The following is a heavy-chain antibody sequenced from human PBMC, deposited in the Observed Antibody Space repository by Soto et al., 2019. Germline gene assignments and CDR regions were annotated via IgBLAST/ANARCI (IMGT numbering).Heavy chain of an antibody. J-gene: IGHJ4*02. CDR3: ARGAAEYSSGWYVGY. CDR1: GGSISSGGYY. Sequence: QVQLQESGPGLVKPSQTLSLTCTVSGGSISSGGYYWSWIRQHPGKGLEWIGYIYYSGSTYYNPSLKSRVTISVDTSKNQFSLRLSSVTAADTAVYYCARGAAEYSSGWYVGYWGQGTLVTVSS. CDR2: IYYSGST. D-gene: IGHD6-19*01. V-gene: IGHV4-31*03.